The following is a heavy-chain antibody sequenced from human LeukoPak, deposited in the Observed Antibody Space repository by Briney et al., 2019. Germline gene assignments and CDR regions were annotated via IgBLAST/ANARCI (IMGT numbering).Heavy chain of an antibody. J-gene: IGHJ4*02. Sequence: PGGSLRLSCLASGFTFNNYSMNWVRQAPGKGLEWVSSISSSSTYIYHADSVKGRFTISRDSAKNSLYLQMNSLRAEDTAVYYCARDSGIYRTIDYWGQGTLVTVSS. CDR1: GFTFNNYS. CDR2: ISSSSTYI. D-gene: IGHD1-26*01. V-gene: IGHV3-21*01. CDR3: ARDSGIYRTIDY.